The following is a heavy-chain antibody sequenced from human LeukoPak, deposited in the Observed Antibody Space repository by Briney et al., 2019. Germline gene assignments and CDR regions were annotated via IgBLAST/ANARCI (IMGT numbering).Heavy chain of an antibody. Sequence: GGSLRLSCTASGFTFSSYAMNWVRQAPGKGLEWISYISSSGSTIYYAESVKGRFTISRDNAKNSLYLQMNSLRAEDTAVYYCARVAAGLDYWGQGTLVTVSA. J-gene: IGHJ4*02. CDR2: ISSSGSTI. V-gene: IGHV3-48*03. D-gene: IGHD6-13*01. CDR1: GFTFSSYA. CDR3: ARVAAGLDY.